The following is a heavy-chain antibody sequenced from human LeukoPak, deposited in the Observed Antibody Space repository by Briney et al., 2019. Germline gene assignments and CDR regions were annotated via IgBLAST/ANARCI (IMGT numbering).Heavy chain of an antibody. CDR2: ISAYNDNT. CDR3: ARDYRDVLLWFGELSK. Sequence: VASVKVSCKASGYTFTSYGMSWVRQAPGQGLEWMGWISAYNDNTNYAQKLQGRVTMTTDTSTSTAYMELRSLRSDDTAVYYCARDYRDVLLWFGELSKWGQGTLVTVSS. V-gene: IGHV1-18*01. D-gene: IGHD3-10*01. CDR1: GYTFTSYG. J-gene: IGHJ4*02.